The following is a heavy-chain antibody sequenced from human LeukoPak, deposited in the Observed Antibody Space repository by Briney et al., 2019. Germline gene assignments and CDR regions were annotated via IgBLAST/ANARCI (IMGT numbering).Heavy chain of an antibody. J-gene: IGHJ5*02. D-gene: IGHD3-10*01. CDR1: GGSISSYY. CDR2: IYTSWST. Sequence: SSETLSLTCTVSGGSISSYYWSWIRQPAGKGLEWIGRIYTSWSTNYNPSLKSRVTMSVDTSKNQFSLKLSSVTAADTAVYYCARTEELLWFGELEAWFDPWGQGTLVTVSS. V-gene: IGHV4-4*07. CDR3: ARTEELLWFGELEAWFDP.